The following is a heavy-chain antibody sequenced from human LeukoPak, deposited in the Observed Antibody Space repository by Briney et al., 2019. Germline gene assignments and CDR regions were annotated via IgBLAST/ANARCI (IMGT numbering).Heavy chain of an antibody. D-gene: IGHD5-24*01. V-gene: IGHV4-59*01. CDR3: ARGEGNGYNYDAGAFDI. Sequence: PSETLSLTCTVAGGSISSYYWSWIRQPPGKGLEWIGYTYYSGSTNYNPSLKSRVTISVDTSKNQFSLKLSSVTAADTAVYYCARGEGNGYNYDAGAFDIWGQGTMVTVSS. J-gene: IGHJ3*02. CDR1: GGSISSYY. CDR2: TYYSGST.